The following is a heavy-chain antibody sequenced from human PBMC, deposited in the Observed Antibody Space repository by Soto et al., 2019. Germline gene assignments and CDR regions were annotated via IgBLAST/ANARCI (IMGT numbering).Heavy chain of an antibody. CDR1: GYTFTSYG. CDR3: ARVVGARGHWCDP. CDR2: ISAYNGNT. Sequence: QVQLVQSGAEVKKPGASVKVSCKASGYTFTSYGISWVRQAPGQGLEWMGRISAYNGNTNYAQKLQGRVTMTTDTSTSTAYRELRSRRSDDTAVYYCARVVGARGHWCDPGGQGTLVTVSS. D-gene: IGHD1-26*01. J-gene: IGHJ5*02. V-gene: IGHV1-18*01.